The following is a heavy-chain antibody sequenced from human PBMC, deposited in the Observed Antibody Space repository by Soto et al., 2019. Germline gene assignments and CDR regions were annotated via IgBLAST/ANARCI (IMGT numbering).Heavy chain of an antibody. CDR1: GGSFSGYY. D-gene: IGHD3-22*01. V-gene: IGHV4-34*01. J-gene: IGHJ5*02. Sequence: PSETLSLTCAVYGGSFSGYYWSWIRQPPGKGLEWIGEINHSGSTNYNPSLKSRVTISVDTSKNQFSLKLSSVTAADTAVYYCARGTPVVVIEYWFDPWGQGTQVTVSS. CDR2: INHSGST. CDR3: ARGTPVVVIEYWFDP.